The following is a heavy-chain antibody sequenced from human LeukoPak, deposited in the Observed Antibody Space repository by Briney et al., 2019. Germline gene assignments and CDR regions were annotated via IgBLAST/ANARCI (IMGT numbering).Heavy chain of an antibody. CDR2: MNPNRGNT. CDR3: ARVVRLVLRYFVWLPPGMVV. Sequence: GASLKVSSTGSRYTFSTYDIYWVRQTTGQRGVWMGWMNPNRGNTGYAQKYQGRVTITRSTSISTAYMELSSLGSEDTAVYYCARVVRLVLRYFVWLPPGMVVWGQGTTVTVSS. V-gene: IGHV1-8*01. CDR1: RYTFSTYD. D-gene: IGHD3-9*01. J-gene: IGHJ6*02.